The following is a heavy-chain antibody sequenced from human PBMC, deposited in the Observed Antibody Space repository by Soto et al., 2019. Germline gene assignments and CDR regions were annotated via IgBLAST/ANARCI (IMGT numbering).Heavy chain of an antibody. V-gene: IGHV1-69*01. J-gene: IGHJ5*02. CDR1: GGTFSSYV. CDR2: IIPVSGTA. CDR3: ATVDRSVALVGWFDP. D-gene: IGHD2-8*02. Sequence: QAHLEQSGAEVKKPGSSVKVSCKFSGGTFSSYVIIWVRQAPGQGLEWMGGIIPVSGTANYAQKFHGRVTISADAATNTAYMELSSVRFDDTAVYYCATVDRSVALVGWFDPWGQGTLVTVSS.